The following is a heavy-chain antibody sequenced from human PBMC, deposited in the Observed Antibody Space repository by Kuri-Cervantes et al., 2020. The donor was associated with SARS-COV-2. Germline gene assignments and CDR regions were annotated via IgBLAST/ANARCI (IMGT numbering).Heavy chain of an antibody. CDR3: AKGWGDYDILTGPFDY. CDR2: IRYDGSNK. D-gene: IGHD3-9*01. V-gene: IGHV3-30*02. Sequence: GESLKISCAASGFTFSSYGMHWVRQAPGKGLEWVAFIRYDGSNKYYADSVKGRFTISRDNSKNTLYLQMNSLRAEDTAVYYCAKGWGDYDILTGPFDYWGQGTTVTVSS. CDR1: GFTFSSYG. J-gene: IGHJ4*03.